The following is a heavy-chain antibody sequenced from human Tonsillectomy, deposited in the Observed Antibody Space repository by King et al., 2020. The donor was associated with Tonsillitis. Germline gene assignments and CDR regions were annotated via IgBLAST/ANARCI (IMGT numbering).Heavy chain of an antibody. Sequence: VQLQESGPGLVKPSQTLSLTCTVSCGSISSGGYYWSWIRQHPGKGLEWIGCIYYSGSTYYNPSLKSRVTISVETSKNQFSLKLSSVTAADTAVYYCARLRAVTTYYFDYWGQGTLVTVSS. CDR2: IYYSGST. D-gene: IGHD4-17*01. J-gene: IGHJ4*02. CDR1: CGSISSGGYY. V-gene: IGHV4-31*03. CDR3: ARLRAVTTYYFDY.